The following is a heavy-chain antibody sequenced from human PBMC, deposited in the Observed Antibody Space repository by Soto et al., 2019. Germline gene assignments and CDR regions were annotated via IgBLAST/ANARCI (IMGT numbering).Heavy chain of an antibody. J-gene: IGHJ4*02. V-gene: IGHV3-23*01. CDR2: ISGSGGST. CDR1: GFTFSSYA. CDR3: AKAVGWTYSSSWYAY. Sequence: GGSLRLSCAASGFTFSSYAMSWVRQAPGKGLEWVSAISGSGGSTYYADSVKGRFTISRDNSKNTLYLQMNSLRAEDTAVYYCAKAVGWTYSSSWYAYWGQGTLVTVSS. D-gene: IGHD6-13*01.